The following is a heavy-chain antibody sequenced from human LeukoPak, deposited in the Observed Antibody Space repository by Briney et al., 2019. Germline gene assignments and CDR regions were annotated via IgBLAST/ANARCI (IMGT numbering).Heavy chain of an antibody. J-gene: IGHJ4*02. Sequence: PSETLSLTCTVSGGPISSGFYYWNWIRQPAGKGLEWIGRIYTTGSTDYNPSLKSRVTISLDTSRNQFSLKLSSVTAADTAVYYCARRQDGHDYWGQGTLVTVSS. V-gene: IGHV4-61*02. CDR2: IYTTGST. CDR1: GGPISSGFYY. CDR3: ARRQDGHDY.